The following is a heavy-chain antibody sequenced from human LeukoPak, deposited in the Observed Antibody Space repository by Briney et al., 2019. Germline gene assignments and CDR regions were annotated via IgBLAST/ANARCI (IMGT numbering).Heavy chain of an antibody. Sequence: GGSLRLSCAASGFTFSSYSMNWVRQAPGKGLEWVSSISSSSSYIYYADSVKGRFTISRDNAKNSLYLQMNSLRAEDTAVYYCASGGPLGYCSSTSCYESYWGQGTLVTVSS. V-gene: IGHV3-21*01. CDR2: ISSSSSYI. CDR3: ASGGPLGYCSSTSCYESY. J-gene: IGHJ4*02. CDR1: GFTFSSYS. D-gene: IGHD2-2*01.